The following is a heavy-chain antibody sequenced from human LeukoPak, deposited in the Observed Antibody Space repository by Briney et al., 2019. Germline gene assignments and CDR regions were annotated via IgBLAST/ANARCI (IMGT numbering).Heavy chain of an antibody. CDR1: GGSISSYY. D-gene: IGHD2-15*01. CDR2: IYYSGST. J-gene: IGHJ5*02. CDR3: ARARGYCSGGSCYSVRLDP. V-gene: IGHV4-59*12. Sequence: SETLSLTCTVSGGSISSYYWSWIRQPPGKGLEWIGYIYYSGSTNYNPSLKSRVTISVDTSKNQFSLKLSSVTAADTAVYYCARARGYCSGGSCYSVRLDPWGQGTLVTVSS.